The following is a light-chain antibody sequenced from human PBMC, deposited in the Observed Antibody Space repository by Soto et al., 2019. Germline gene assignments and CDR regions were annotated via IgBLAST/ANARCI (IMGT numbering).Light chain of an antibody. CDR2: AAS. Sequence: EILVTQSPATLSVSPGERATLSCRASQSVNNNLAWYQQKPGQAPRLLIYAASTRATGIPARFSGSGSGTEFTLTISSLQSEDFAVYYCQQYNKWPPITFGQGTRLEIK. V-gene: IGKV3-15*01. J-gene: IGKJ5*01. CDR3: QQYNKWPPIT. CDR1: QSVNNN.